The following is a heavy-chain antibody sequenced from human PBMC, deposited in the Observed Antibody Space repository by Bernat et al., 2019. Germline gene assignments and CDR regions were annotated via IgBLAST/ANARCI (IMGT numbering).Heavy chain of an antibody. V-gene: IGHV3-7*04. CDR2: INEDGSEK. CDR1: GFTFRSYW. CDR3: VRGSISSSKDY. J-gene: IGHJ4*02. Sequence: EVQLVESGGDLVQPGGSLRLSCVVSGFTFRSYWMTWVRQTPGKGLEWVANINEDGSEKYFVDSVKGRFTISRDNAKNSLFLQMNSLRAEDTALYYCVRGSISSSKDYWGQGTLVTVSS. D-gene: IGHD6-6*01.